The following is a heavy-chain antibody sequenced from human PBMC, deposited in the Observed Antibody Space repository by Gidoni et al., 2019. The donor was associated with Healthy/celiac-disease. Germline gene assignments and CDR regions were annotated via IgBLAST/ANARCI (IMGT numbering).Heavy chain of an antibody. CDR1: GFTVSSNY. CDR3: AREGTHYDILTGYLVAY. V-gene: IGHV3-53*02. J-gene: IGHJ4*02. D-gene: IGHD3-9*01. CDR2: IYSGGST. Sequence: EVQLVETGGGLIQPGGSLRLSCAASGFTVSSNYMSWVRQAPGKGLEWVSVIYSGGSTYYADSVKGRFTISRDNSKNTLYLQMNSLRAEDTAVYYCAREGTHYDILTGYLVAYWGQGTLVTVSS.